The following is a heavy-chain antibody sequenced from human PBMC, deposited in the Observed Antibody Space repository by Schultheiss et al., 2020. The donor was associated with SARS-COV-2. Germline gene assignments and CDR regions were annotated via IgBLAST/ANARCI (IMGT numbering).Heavy chain of an antibody. D-gene: IGHD2-2*01. CDR3: ARDSHNVPAAKTRSYYYYYMDV. CDR1: GGSFSGYY. J-gene: IGHJ6*03. V-gene: IGHV4-34*01. Sequence: SETLSLTCAVYGGSFSGYYWSWIRQPPGKGLEWIGEINHSGSTNYNPSLKSRVTISVDTSKNQFSLKLSSVTAADTAVYYCARDSHNVPAAKTRSYYYYYMDVWGKGTTVTVSS. CDR2: INHSGST.